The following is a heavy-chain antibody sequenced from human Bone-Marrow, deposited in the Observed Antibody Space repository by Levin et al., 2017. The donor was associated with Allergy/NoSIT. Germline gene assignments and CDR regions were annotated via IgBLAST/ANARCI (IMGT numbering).Heavy chain of an antibody. V-gene: IGHV1-46*01. CDR2: INPSGGST. D-gene: IGHD3-10*01. Sequence: GASVKVSCKASGYTFTSYYIHWARQAPGQGLEWMGLINPSGGSTTYAQKFQGRVTMTRDTSTSTVYMELSSLRSEDTAVYYCAREAYGSGSSNFDYWGQGTLVTVSS. CDR3: AREAYGSGSSNFDY. CDR1: GYTFTSYY. J-gene: IGHJ4*02.